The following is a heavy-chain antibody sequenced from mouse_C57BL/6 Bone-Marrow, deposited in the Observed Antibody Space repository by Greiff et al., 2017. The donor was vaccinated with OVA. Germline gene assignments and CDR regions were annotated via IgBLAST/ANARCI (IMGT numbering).Heavy chain of an antibody. CDR2: ISSGGSYT. J-gene: IGHJ2*01. V-gene: IGHV5-6*01. CDR3: ARQDYFDY. CDR1: GFTFSSYG. Sequence: EVKLVESGGDLVKPGGSLKLSCAASGFTFSSYGMSWVRQTPDKRLEWVATISSGGSYTYYPDSVKGRFTISRDNAKNTLYLQRSSLKSEDTAMYYCARQDYFDYWGQGTTLTVSS.